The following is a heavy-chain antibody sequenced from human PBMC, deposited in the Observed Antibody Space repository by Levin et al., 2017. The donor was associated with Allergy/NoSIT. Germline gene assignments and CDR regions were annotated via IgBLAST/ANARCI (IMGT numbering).Heavy chain of an antibody. D-gene: IGHD6-13*01. J-gene: IGHJ6*02. CDR3: ARVRYSSSTKKEYYYYGMDV. Sequence: SQTLSLTCAISGDSVSSNSAAWNWIRQSPSRGLEWLGRTYYRSKWYNDYAVSVKSRITINPDTSKNQFSLQLNSVTPEDTAVYYCARVRYSSSTKKEYYYYGMDVWGQGTTVTVSS. CDR2: TYYRSKWYN. V-gene: IGHV6-1*01. CDR1: GDSVSSNSAA.